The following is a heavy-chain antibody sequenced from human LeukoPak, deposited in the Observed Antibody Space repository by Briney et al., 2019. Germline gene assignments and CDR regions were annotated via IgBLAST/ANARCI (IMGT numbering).Heavy chain of an antibody. J-gene: IGHJ4*02. D-gene: IGHD6-13*01. Sequence: GGSLRVDCAATGFTCSNAWMGWVRQAQGKGLEWVGRIKRKTDGGTTDYAAPVKGRFTISRDDSKNTLYLQMNSLKTEDTAVYYCTTAGYSRYAGGQGTLVTVSS. CDR3: TTAGYSRYA. CDR2: IKRKTDGGTT. V-gene: IGHV3-15*01. CDR1: GFTCSNAW.